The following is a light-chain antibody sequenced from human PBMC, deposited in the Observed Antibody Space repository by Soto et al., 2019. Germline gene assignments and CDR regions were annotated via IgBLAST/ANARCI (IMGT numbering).Light chain of an antibody. Sequence: EIVLTQSPATLSLSPGERATLSCRASQFVTHNVAWYQQKPGQAPRLLISDGSNRARGIPARFVGSGSGTDFTLTITGLQPEDFAVYFCQQRDDLYTFGQGTKLQIK. V-gene: IGKV3-11*01. CDR3: QQRDDLYT. J-gene: IGKJ2*01. CDR2: DGS. CDR1: QFVTHN.